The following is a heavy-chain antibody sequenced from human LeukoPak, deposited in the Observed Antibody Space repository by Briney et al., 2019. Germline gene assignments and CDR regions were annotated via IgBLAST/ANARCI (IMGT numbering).Heavy chain of an antibody. D-gene: IGHD1-26*01. CDR3: ARSPLSGIVGAKTRWGTDY. CDR2: INHSGST. Sequence: PSETLSLTCAVYGGSFSGYYWSWIRQPPGKGLEWIGEINHSGSTNYNPSLKSRVTISVDTSKNQFSLKLSSVTAADTAVYYCARSPLSGIVGAKTRWGTDYWGQGTLVTVSS. CDR1: GGSFSGYY. J-gene: IGHJ4*02. V-gene: IGHV4-34*01.